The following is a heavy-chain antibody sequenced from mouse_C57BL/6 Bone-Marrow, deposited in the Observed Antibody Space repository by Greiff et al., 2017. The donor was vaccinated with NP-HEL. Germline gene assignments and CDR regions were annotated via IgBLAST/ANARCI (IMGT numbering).Heavy chain of an antibody. Sequence: EVKLVESGGGLVQPGGSMKLSCVASGFTFSNYWMNWVRQSPETGLEWVAQIRLKSDNYATHYAESVKGRFTISRDDSKRSVYLQMNNLRAEDTVIYYCTCGGITTVGGGYYYAMDYWGQGTSVTVSS. CDR1: GFTFSNYW. CDR2: IRLKSDNYAT. CDR3: TCGGITTVGGGYYYAMDY. J-gene: IGHJ4*01. D-gene: IGHD1-1*01. V-gene: IGHV6-3*01.